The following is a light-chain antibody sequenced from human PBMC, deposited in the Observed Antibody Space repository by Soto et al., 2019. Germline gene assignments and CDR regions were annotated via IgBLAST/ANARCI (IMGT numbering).Light chain of an antibody. CDR2: EGT. Sequence: QSALTKPASVSGSPGQSITISCTGTSSDVGNSNFVSWYQHHPGKAPKLMIYEGTKLSSGVSNRFSGSKSGNTASLTISGYQAEDEADYYCCSYAGRTTWVFGGGTKVTVL. CDR1: SSDVGNSNF. V-gene: IGLV2-23*01. J-gene: IGLJ3*02. CDR3: CSYAGRTTWV.